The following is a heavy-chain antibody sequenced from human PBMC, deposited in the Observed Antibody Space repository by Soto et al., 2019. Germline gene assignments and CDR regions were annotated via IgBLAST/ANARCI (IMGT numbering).Heavy chain of an antibody. Sequence: GGSLRLSCAASGFRFSTYAQNWVRQAPGKGLEWVSVISGSGDRTYYADSVKGRFTISRDNSKNTLYLQMNSLRAEDTAVYYCASPIVVLEVMDSDYYYYGMDVWGQGTAVTVS. D-gene: IGHD2-2*01. CDR3: ASPIVVLEVMDSDYYYYGMDV. J-gene: IGHJ6*02. V-gene: IGHV3-23*01. CDR1: GFRFSTYA. CDR2: ISGSGDRT.